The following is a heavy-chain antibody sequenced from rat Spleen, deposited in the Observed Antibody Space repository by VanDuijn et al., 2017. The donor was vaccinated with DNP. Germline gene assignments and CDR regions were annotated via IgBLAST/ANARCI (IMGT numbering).Heavy chain of an antibody. CDR1: GFSLTSNN. V-gene: IGHV2-1*01. CDR3: ARSITGNHYWFLDF. J-gene: IGHJ1*01. CDR2: IWSGGDT. Sequence: QVQLKESGPGLLQPSQTLSLTCTVSGFSLTSNNVHWVRQPPGKGLEWVGVIWSGGDTGYASTLKSRLNISRDTSTRQVFLKMNSLETEDTAIYFCARSITGNHYWFLDFWGPGTMVTVSS. D-gene: IGHD5-1*01.